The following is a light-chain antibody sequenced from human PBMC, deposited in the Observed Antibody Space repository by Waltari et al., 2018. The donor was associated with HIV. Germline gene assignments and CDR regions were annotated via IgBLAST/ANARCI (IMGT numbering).Light chain of an antibody. V-gene: IGLV2-23*01. J-gene: IGLJ2*01. CDR1: SSDVGGYNL. CDR3: CAYAGSTTYVI. CDR2: EDS. Sequence: QSALTQPASVSGSPGQSITISCTGTSSDVGGYNLVSWYQQHPGKAPKLMIYEDSKRPSGVSNRFSVSKSGNTASLTISGLQAEDEADYYCCAYAGSTTYVIFGGGTKLTVL.